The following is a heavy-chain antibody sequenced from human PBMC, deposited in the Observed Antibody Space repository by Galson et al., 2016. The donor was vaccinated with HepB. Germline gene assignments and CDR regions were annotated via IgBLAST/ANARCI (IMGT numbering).Heavy chain of an antibody. J-gene: IGHJ6*02. V-gene: IGHV1-69*13. D-gene: IGHD5-24*01. Sequence: SVKVSCKVSGGTFNSYALSWVRQAPGQGLEWMGEIIPIFGTANYVQRFQGRVTITADESTSTAYMELSSLRSEDTAVYYCGKVDDGYNRQYYYGMDVWGQGTTVTV. CDR2: IIPIFGTA. CDR3: GKVDDGYNRQYYYGMDV. CDR1: GGTFNSYA.